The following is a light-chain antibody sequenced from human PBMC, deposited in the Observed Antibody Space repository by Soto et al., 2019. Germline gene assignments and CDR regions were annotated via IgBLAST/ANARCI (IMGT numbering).Light chain of an antibody. J-gene: IGLJ1*01. V-gene: IGLV2-14*01. Sequence: QSALTQPASVSGSPGQSITISCTGTSSDVGGYNYVSWYQQHPGKAPKLMIYEVSNRPSGVSNRFSGSKSGNTASLTISGLQAEDEADYYCSSYSSSSTPSYVFGNGTKLTVL. CDR3: SSYSSSSTPSYV. CDR2: EVS. CDR1: SSDVGGYNY.